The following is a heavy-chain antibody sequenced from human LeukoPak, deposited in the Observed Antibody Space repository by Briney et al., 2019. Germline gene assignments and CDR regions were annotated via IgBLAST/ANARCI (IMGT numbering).Heavy chain of an antibody. V-gene: IGHV3-11*01. CDR1: GFTLSHYY. J-gene: IGHJ4*02. Sequence: PGGSLRLSCAASGFTLSHYYMTWIRQAPGKGLEWLSCISSSGDTIYYADSVKGRFTVSRDNAENSLYLRMNSLRAEDTATYYCARQGSAIGYWGQGTLVTVSS. CDR2: ISSSGDTI. CDR3: ARQGSAIGY.